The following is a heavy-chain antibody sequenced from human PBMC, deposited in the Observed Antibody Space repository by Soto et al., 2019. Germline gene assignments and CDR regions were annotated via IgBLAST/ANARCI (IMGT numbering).Heavy chain of an antibody. V-gene: IGHV3-30-3*01. CDR1: GFTFSSYA. J-gene: IGHJ6*02. Sequence: VGSLRLSCAASGFTFSSYAMHWVRQAPGKGLEWVAVISYDGSNKYYADSVKGRFTISRDNSKNTLYLQMNSLRAEDTAVYYCARGLDSSGYPVDYYGMDVWGQGTTVTVSS. CDR2: ISYDGSNK. D-gene: IGHD3-22*01. CDR3: ARGLDSSGYPVDYYGMDV.